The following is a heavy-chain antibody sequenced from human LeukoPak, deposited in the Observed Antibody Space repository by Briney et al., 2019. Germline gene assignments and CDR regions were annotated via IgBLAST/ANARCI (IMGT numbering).Heavy chain of an antibody. CDR2: ISYDGSNK. J-gene: IGHJ5*02. D-gene: IGHD5-12*01. Sequence: PGGSLRLSCAASGFTFSSYGMSWVRQAPGKGLEWVAVISYDGSNKYYADSVKGRFTISRDNSKNTLYLQMNSLRAEDTAVYYCARDLATIVGGWFDPWGQGTLVTVSS. CDR1: GFTFSSYG. CDR3: ARDLATIVGGWFDP. V-gene: IGHV3-30*03.